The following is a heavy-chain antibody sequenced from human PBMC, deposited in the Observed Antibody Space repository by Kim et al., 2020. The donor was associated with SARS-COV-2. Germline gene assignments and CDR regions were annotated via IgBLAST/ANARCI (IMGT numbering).Heavy chain of an antibody. CDR1: GGSFSGYY. V-gene: IGHV4-34*01. CDR3: ASLSAEVLLWFGELSLKAWPRTYGMDV. D-gene: IGHD3-10*01. CDR2: INHSGST. Sequence: SETLSLTCAVYGGSFSGYYWSWIRQPPGKGLEWIGEINHSGSTNYNPSLKSRVTISVDTSKNQFSLKLSSVTAADTAVYYCASLSAEVLLWFGELSLKAWPRTYGMDVWGQGTTVTVSS. J-gene: IGHJ6*02.